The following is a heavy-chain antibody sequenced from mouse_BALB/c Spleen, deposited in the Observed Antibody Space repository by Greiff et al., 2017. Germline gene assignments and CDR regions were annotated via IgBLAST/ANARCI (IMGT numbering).Heavy chain of an antibody. V-gene: IGHV5-9-3*01. CDR1: GFTFSSYA. CDR3: ARHAIS. Sequence: EVKVVESGGGLVKPGGSLKLSCAASGFTFSSYAMSWVRQTPEKRLEWVATISSGGSYTYYPDSVKGRFTISRDNAKNTLYLQMSSLKSEDTAMYYCARHAISWGQGTLVTVSA. CDR2: ISSGGSYT. J-gene: IGHJ3*01.